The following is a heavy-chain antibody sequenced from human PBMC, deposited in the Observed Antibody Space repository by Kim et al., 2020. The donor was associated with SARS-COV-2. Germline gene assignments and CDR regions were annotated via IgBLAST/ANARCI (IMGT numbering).Heavy chain of an antibody. CDR3: ARGGGDY. J-gene: IGHJ4*02. Sequence: RNSSNKYYADSVKGRFTISRDNAKNSLYLQMNSLGDEDTAVYYCARGGGDYWGQGTLVTVSS. V-gene: IGHV3-11*04. CDR2: RNSSNK.